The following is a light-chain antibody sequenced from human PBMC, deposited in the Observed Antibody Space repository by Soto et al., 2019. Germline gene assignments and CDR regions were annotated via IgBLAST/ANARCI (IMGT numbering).Light chain of an antibody. Sequence: QSVLTQPPSVSAAPGQKVTISCSGSSSNIGNNYVSWYQQLPGTAPKLLIYENNKRPSGIPDRFSGSKSGTSATLGITGLQTGHEADYYCGTWDDSLNGYVFGTGTKVTVL. CDR1: SSNIGNNY. CDR2: ENN. V-gene: IGLV1-51*02. J-gene: IGLJ1*01. CDR3: GTWDDSLNGYV.